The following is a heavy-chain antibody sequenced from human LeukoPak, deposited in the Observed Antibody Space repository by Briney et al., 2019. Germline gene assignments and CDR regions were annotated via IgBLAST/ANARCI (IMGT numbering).Heavy chain of an antibody. CDR1: GFPFSSYS. CDR2: IKPDGTTK. CDR3: ARSIPYGTTWYGRSDY. D-gene: IGHD6-13*01. J-gene: IGHJ4*02. V-gene: IGHV3-7*03. Sequence: GGSLRLSCAASGFPFSSYSMTWVRQAPGKGLEWVANIKPDGTTKFYVDSVKGRFTISRDNALNSLYLQMNSLRAEDTAIYYCARSIPYGTTWYGRSDYRGQGTLVTVSS.